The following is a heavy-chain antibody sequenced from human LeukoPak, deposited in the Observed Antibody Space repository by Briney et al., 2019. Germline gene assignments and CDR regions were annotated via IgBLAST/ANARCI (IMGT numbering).Heavy chain of an antibody. Sequence: GGSLRLSCEVSGFNFASYAMNWVRQAPGKGLEWVSGISGSDATSCCRDSVKGRFTISRDNSKDTLYLHIKSLRAEDTAVYYCAKDISSNCYRGRGVDHWGQGTLVTVSS. CDR3: AKDISSNCYRGRGVDH. V-gene: IGHV3-23*01. D-gene: IGHD2-2*01. CDR2: ISGSDATS. CDR1: GFNFASYA. J-gene: IGHJ4*02.